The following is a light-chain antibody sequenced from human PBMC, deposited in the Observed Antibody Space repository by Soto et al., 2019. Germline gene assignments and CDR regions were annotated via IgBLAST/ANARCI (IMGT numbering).Light chain of an antibody. CDR2: AAS. Sequence: DIPMTQSPSSLSASVGDRVTITCRASQSISAYLNWYQQKPGKAPKVLIFAASILQSGVPSRFSGSGSGTDFTLTISSLQPEDFATYYCQQSYSTPYTFGQGTQLEIK. CDR3: QQSYSTPYT. J-gene: IGKJ2*01. V-gene: IGKV1-39*01. CDR1: QSISAY.